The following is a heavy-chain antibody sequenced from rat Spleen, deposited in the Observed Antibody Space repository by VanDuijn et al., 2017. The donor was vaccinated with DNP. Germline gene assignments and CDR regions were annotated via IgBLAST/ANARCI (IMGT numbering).Heavy chain of an antibody. CDR1: GFNFDDHW. V-gene: IGHV4-2*01. J-gene: IGHJ3*01. D-gene: IGHD1-2*01. CDR2: INKGSTTI. Sequence: EVKLVESGGGLVQPGRSLKLSCAASGFNFDDHWMAWVRQAPGKGLEWIGEINKGSTTINYTPSLKDIFTISRDNSQSTLYLQVNKVGSEDTATYYCARDYYSSYIPFAYWGQGTLVTVSS. CDR3: ARDYYSSYIPFAY.